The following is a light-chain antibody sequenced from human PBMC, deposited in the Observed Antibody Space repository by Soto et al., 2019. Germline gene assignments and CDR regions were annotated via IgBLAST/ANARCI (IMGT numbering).Light chain of an antibody. Sequence: DIQMTQSPSSLSASVGDRVTITCRASQSISSYLNWYQQKPGKAPKLLIYAASSLQSGVPSRFSGSGSGTYLNLSISRLQPEDFATYYCHQSYSTPRFTFGPGTKVDIK. J-gene: IGKJ3*01. CDR3: HQSYSTPRFT. V-gene: IGKV1-39*01. CDR2: AAS. CDR1: QSISSY.